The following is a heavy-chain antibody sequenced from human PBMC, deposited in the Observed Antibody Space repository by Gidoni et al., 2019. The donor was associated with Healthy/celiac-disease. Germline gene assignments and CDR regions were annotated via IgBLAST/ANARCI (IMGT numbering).Heavy chain of an antibody. V-gene: IGHV3-21*01. CDR3: ARDRKGYSYGNEAEY. CDR1: GFTFCSYS. J-gene: IGHJ4*02. CDR2: ISSSSSYI. D-gene: IGHD5-18*01. Sequence: EVQLVESGGGLVKLGWSLCFSCAASGFTFCSYSMSWVRHAPRKGLEWVSSISSSSSYIYYADSVKGRFTISRDNAKNSLYLQMNSLRAEDTAVYYCARDRKGYSYGNEAEYWGQGTLVTVSS.